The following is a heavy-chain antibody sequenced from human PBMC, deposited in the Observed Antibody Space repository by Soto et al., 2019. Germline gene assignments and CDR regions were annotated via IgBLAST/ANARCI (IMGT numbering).Heavy chain of an antibody. CDR1: GFTFSSYA. J-gene: IGHJ4*02. CDR2: ISYDGSNK. CDR3: ARDGSLNDYGDFDY. D-gene: IGHD4-17*01. Sequence: GGSLRLSCAASGFTFSSYAMHWVRQAPGKGLEWVAVISYDGSNKYYADSVKGRFTISRDNSKNTLYLQMNSLRAEDTAVYYCARDGSLNDYGDFDYWGQGTLVTVSS. V-gene: IGHV3-30-3*01.